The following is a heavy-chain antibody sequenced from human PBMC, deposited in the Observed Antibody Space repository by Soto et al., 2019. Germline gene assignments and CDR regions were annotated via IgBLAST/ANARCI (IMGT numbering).Heavy chain of an antibody. CDR1: GFTFSSYA. CDR3: AKALWFGVVLSGGYFEY. CDR2: ISGTGDRT. V-gene: IGHV3-23*01. Sequence: GGSLRLSCAASGFTFSSYAMGWVRQTPGKGLEWVSAISGTGDRTFYADPVKGRFTISRDNSKKMLSLQMNSLRAEDTAVYYCAKALWFGVVLSGGYFEYWGQGTLVTVSS. D-gene: IGHD3-10*01. J-gene: IGHJ4*02.